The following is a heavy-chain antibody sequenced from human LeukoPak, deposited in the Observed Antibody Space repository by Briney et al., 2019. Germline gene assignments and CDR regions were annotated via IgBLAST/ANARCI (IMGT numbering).Heavy chain of an antibody. V-gene: IGHV1-2*02. CDR2: INPNSGGT. Sequence: ASVKVSCKASGYTFTGYYMHWVRQAPGQGLEWMGWINPNSGGTNYAQKFQGRVTMTRDTSISTAYMELSRLRSDDTAVYYRARGIAAADNWFDPWGQGTLVTVSS. D-gene: IGHD6-13*01. CDR3: ARGIAAADNWFDP. CDR1: GYTFTGYY. J-gene: IGHJ5*02.